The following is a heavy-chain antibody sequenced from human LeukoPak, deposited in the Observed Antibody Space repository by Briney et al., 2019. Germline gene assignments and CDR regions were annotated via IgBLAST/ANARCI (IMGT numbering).Heavy chain of an antibody. CDR1: GGSFSGYY. Sequence: SETLSLTCAVYGGSFSGYYWSWIRQPPGKGLEWLGEINHSGSTNYNPSLKSRVTILVDTSKNQFSLKLSSVTAADTAVYYCAREGGPYRPLDYSGQGTLVTVSS. CDR3: AREGGPYRPLDY. J-gene: IGHJ4*02. CDR2: INHSGST. V-gene: IGHV4-34*01.